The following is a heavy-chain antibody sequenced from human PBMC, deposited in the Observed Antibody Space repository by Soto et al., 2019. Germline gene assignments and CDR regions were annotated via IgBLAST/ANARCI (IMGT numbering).Heavy chain of an antibody. CDR1: GFTFTSSA. Sequence: SVKVSCKASGFTFTSSAVQWVRQARGQRLEWIGWIVVGSGNTNYAQKFQERVTITRDMSTSTAYMELSSLRSEDTAVYYCAAGEYYDFWSGSPDAFDIWGQGTMVTVSS. V-gene: IGHV1-58*01. D-gene: IGHD3-3*01. J-gene: IGHJ3*02. CDR3: AAGEYYDFWSGSPDAFDI. CDR2: IVVGSGNT.